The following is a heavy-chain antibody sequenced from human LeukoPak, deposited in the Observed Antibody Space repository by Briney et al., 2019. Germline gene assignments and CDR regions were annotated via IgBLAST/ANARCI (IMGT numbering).Heavy chain of an antibody. CDR2: IKQDGSEK. CDR1: GFTFSSYW. J-gene: IGHJ4*02. Sequence: PGGSLRLSCAASGFTFSSYWMSWVREAPGKGLEWVANIKQDGSEKYYVDSVKGRVTISRDNAKNSLYLHMNALRAVETGVCFGARALLWFGYGRHYYCDYWGQGAMVTVCS. V-gene: IGHV3-7*01. D-gene: IGHD3-10*01. CDR3: ARALLWFGYGRHYYCDY.